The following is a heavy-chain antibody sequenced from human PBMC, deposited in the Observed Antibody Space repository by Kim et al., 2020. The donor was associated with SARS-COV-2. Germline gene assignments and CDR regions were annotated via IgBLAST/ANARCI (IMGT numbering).Heavy chain of an antibody. D-gene: IGHD3-3*01. V-gene: IGHV1-2*02. CDR1: GYTFTGYY. J-gene: IGHJ4*02. Sequence: ASVKVSCKASGYTFTGYYMHWVRQAPGQGLEWMGWINPNSGGTNYAQKFQGRVTMTRDTSISTAYMELSRLRSDDTAVYYCARMATPIFGVVLDFDYWGQGTLVTVSS. CDR3: ARMATPIFGVVLDFDY. CDR2: INPNSGGT.